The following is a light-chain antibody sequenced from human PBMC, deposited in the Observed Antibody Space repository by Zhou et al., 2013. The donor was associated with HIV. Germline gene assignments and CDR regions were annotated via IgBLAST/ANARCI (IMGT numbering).Light chain of an antibody. CDR2: GVS. CDR1: AFVGKS. Sequence: AIQVTQSPSSVSASVGDRVTISCRTSAFVGKSIAWYQQKPQKSPKLLIFGVSTLHTGVPSRFSGSGTGTDFTLTVNSLQPEDFATYYCLQQNSYPHTFGGGTKVEI. V-gene: IGKV1-13*02. CDR3: LQQNSYPHT. J-gene: IGKJ4*01.